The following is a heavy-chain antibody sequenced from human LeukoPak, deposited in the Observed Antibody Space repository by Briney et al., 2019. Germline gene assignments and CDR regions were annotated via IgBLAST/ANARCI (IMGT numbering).Heavy chain of an antibody. J-gene: IGHJ6*03. V-gene: IGHV4-39*07. CDR3: ARLYGSGRKWGYFYYMDV. CDR2: IYYSGST. Sequence: SETLSLTCTVSGGSISSSSYYWGWIRQPPGKGLEWIGSIYYSGSTYYNPSLKSRVTISVDTSKNQFSLKLSSVTAADTAVYYCARLYGSGRKWGYFYYMDVWGKGTTVTISS. D-gene: IGHD3-10*01. CDR1: GGSISSSSYY.